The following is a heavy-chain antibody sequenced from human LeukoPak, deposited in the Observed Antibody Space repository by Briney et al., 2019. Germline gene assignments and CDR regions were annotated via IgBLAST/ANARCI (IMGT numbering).Heavy chain of an antibody. J-gene: IGHJ4*02. CDR2: IYYSGST. CDR3: ARHFVGRILELPYYFDY. V-gene: IGHV4-59*08. Sequence: SETLSLTCTVSGGSISSYYWSWIRQPPGKGLEWIGYIYYSGSTYYNPSLKSRVTISVDTSKNQFSLKLSSVTAADTAVYYCARHFVGRILELPYYFDYWGQGTLVTVSS. CDR1: GGSISSYY. D-gene: IGHD1-7*01.